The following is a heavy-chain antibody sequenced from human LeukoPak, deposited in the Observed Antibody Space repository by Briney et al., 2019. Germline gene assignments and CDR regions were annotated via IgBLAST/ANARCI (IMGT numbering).Heavy chain of an antibody. CDR3: ARRGSGSGSYPIYYYYYYYMDV. D-gene: IGHD3-10*01. CDR1: GFTFNNYW. V-gene: IGHV3-7*01. CDR2: IKQDGSEK. J-gene: IGHJ6*03. Sequence: QSGGPLRLSCAASGFTFNNYWMSWVRQAPGKGLEWVANIKQDGSEKYYVDSVKGRFTISRDNAKNSLYLQMNSLRAEDTAAYYCARRGSGSGSYPIYYYYYYYMDVWGKGTTVTISS.